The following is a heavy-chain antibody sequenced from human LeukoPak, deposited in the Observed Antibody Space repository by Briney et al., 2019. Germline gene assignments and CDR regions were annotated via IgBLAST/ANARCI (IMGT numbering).Heavy chain of an antibody. CDR3: ATDYGGNGDAFDI. J-gene: IGHJ3*02. CDR2: IIPIFGTA. V-gene: IGHV1-69*13. D-gene: IGHD4-23*01. CDR1: GYTFTSYG. Sequence: GASVKVSCKASGYTFTSYGISWVRQAPGQGLEWMGGIIPIFGTANYAQKFQGRVTITADESTSTAYMELSSLRSEDTAVYYCATDYGGNGDAFDIWGQGTMVTVSS.